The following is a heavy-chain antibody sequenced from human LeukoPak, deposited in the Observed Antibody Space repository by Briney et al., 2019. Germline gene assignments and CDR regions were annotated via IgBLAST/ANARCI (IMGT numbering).Heavy chain of an antibody. CDR2: ISAYNGNT. D-gene: IGHD4-4*01. CDR1: GYTFTSYG. V-gene: IGHV1-18*01. J-gene: IGHJ3*02. Sequence: ASVKVSCKASGYTFTSYGISWVRQAPGQGLEWMGWISAYNGNTNYAQKLQGRVTMTTDTSTSTAYMELRSLRSDDTAVYYCARAPTVTTSGAFDIWGQGTMVTVSS. CDR3: ARAPTVTTSGAFDI.